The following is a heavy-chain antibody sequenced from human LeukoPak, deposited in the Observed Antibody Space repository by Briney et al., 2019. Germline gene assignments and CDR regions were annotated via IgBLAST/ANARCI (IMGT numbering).Heavy chain of an antibody. Sequence: SETLSLTCTVSGGSISSGDYYWSWIRQPPGKGLESIGYIYYSGRTYYNPSLKRRVTISVDTSKNQFSLKLSSVTAADTAVYYCARDTTLFRWFDPWGQGTLVTVSS. J-gene: IGHJ5*02. CDR2: IYYSGRT. D-gene: IGHD2-21*01. CDR1: GGSISSGDYY. V-gene: IGHV4-30-4*08. CDR3: ARDTTLFRWFDP.